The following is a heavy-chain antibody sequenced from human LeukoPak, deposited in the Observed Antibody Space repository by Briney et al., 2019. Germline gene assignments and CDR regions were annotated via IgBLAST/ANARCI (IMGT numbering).Heavy chain of an antibody. CDR2: ISYDGSNK. CDR1: GFTFSSYA. CDR3: VRGGSWYAAAGVDP. Sequence: GRSLRLSCAASGFTFSSYAIHWVRQAPGKGLEWVAVISYDGSNKYYADSVKSRFTISRDNSKNTLYLQMNSLRAEDTAVYYCVRGGSWYAAAGVDPWGQGTLVTVSS. J-gene: IGHJ5*02. D-gene: IGHD6-13*01. V-gene: IGHV3-30*04.